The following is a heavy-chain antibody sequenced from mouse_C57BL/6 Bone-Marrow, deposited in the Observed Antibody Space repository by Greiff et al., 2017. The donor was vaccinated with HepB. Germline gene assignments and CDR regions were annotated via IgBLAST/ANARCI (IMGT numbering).Heavy chain of an antibody. J-gene: IGHJ2*01. Sequence: EVQVVESGPELVKPGASVKMSCKASGYTFTDYNMHWVKQSHGKSLEWIGYINPNNGGTSYNQKFKGKATLTVNKSSSTAYMELRSLTSEDSAVYYCARTRSRGFDYWGQGTTLTVSS. D-gene: IGHD1-1*01. CDR3: ARTRSRGFDY. CDR2: INPNNGGT. V-gene: IGHV1-22*01. CDR1: GYTFTDYN.